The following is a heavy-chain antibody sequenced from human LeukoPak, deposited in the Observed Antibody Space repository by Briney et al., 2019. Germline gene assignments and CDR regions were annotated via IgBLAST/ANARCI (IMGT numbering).Heavy chain of an antibody. CDR1: GYTFTGYY. D-gene: IGHD4-11*01. CDR3: ATDEDYKIDY. Sequence: ASVKVSCKASGYTFTGYYMHWVRQAPGQGLEWMGWINPNSGGTNYAQKFQGRVTMTRDTSTSTVYMELRSLRSDDTALYYCATDEDYKIDYWGQGTLVTVSS. V-gene: IGHV1-2*02. CDR2: INPNSGGT. J-gene: IGHJ4*02.